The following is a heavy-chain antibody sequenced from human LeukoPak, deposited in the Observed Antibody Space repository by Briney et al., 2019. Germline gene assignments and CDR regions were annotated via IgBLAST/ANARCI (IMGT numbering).Heavy chain of an antibody. Sequence: ASVKVSCKASGYTFTGYYMHWVRQAPGQGLEWMGWINPNSGGTNYAQKFQGWVTMTRDTSISTAYMELSSLRSEDTAVYYCATTHRNSGSFPYWFDPWGQGTLVTVSS. D-gene: IGHD1-26*01. CDR2: INPNSGGT. CDR3: ATTHRNSGSFPYWFDP. J-gene: IGHJ5*02. V-gene: IGHV1-2*04. CDR1: GYTFTGYY.